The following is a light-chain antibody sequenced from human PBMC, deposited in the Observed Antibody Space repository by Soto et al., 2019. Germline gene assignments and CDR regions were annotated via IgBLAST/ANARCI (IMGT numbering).Light chain of an antibody. CDR3: QQYGSSPQDT. Sequence: EIVLSHSPGTLSLSPGERATLSFSSSQSISTSYLAWYQQKPGQAPRLLIYGSSSRATGIPDRFSGSGSGTDFTLTISSLEPEDFAVYYCQQYGSSPQDTFGQGTKVDIK. J-gene: IGKJ1*01. V-gene: IGKV3-20*01. CDR1: QSISTSY. CDR2: GSS.